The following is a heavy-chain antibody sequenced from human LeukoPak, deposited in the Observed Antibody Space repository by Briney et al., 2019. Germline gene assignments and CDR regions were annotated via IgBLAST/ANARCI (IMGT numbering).Heavy chain of an antibody. CDR3: ARDFHSSSQLR. J-gene: IGHJ4*02. Sequence: GGPLRLSCEASGFRFSSYGMSWVRQAPGKGLEWVSGISGSGARTNYADSVKGRFTISRDNSKNTLYLQMNSLRAEDTAVYYCARDFHSSSQLRWGQGTLVTVSS. V-gene: IGHV3-23*01. D-gene: IGHD6-13*01. CDR2: ISGSGART. CDR1: GFRFSSYG.